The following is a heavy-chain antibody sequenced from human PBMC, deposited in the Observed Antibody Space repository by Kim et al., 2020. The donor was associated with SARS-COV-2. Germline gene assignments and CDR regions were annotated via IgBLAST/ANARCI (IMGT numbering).Heavy chain of an antibody. V-gene: IGHV1-69*13. J-gene: IGHJ4*02. CDR3: ARGRVPYSYGRESGYYFDY. CDR1: GGTFSSYA. CDR2: IIPIFGTA. Sequence: SVKVSCKASGGTFSSYAISWVRQAPGQGLEWMGGIIPIFGTANYAQKFQGRVTITADESTSTAYMELSSLRSEDTAVYYCARGRVPYSYGRESGYYFDYWGQGTLVTVSS. D-gene: IGHD5-18*01.